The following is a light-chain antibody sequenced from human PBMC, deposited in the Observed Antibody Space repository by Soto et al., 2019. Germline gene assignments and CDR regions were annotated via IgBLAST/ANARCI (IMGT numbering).Light chain of an antibody. CDR2: WAS. J-gene: IGKJ4*01. V-gene: IGKV4-1*01. Sequence: DIVMTQSPDSLAVSLGERVTINCESSQSVLFTSNNKNYLAWYQQKPGQPPKLLLSWASARESGVPERFSGSGSGTLFTLSISSLQAEDVAVYYCQQYYTLPLTFGGGTKVEIK. CDR3: QQYYTLPLT. CDR1: QSVLFTSNNKNY.